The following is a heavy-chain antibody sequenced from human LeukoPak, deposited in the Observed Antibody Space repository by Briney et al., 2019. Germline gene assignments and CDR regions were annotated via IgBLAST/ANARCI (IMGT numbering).Heavy chain of an antibody. V-gene: IGHV4-39*01. CDR2: IHYSETT. CDR3: ARQSPYCSSTSCYDRDYYYYYMDV. Sequence: SETLSLTCTVSGGSITRSSNYWGWIRQPPGKELEWIGSIHYSETTYDNLALKSRDIISVDTSKNEFSMTLTSVTAAHTAVYHCARQSPYCSSTSCYDRDYYYYYMDVGGKGTTVTVPS. D-gene: IGHD2-2*01. CDR1: GGSITRSSNY. J-gene: IGHJ6*03.